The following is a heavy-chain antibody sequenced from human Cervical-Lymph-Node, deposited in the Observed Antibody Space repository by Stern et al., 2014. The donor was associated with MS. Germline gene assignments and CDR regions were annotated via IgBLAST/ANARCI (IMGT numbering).Heavy chain of an antibody. V-gene: IGHV1-8*01. J-gene: IGHJ4*02. D-gene: IGHD3-3*01. CDR1: GYTFISDD. Sequence: QVQLGQSGAEVKKPGASVKVSCKASGYTFISDDINWVRQVPGQGLEWMGWMNPDSGDTGYAQKFRGKFTITRDLSINTAYMEMSSLKFEDTAVYYCTRGWSAWGQGTLVTVSS. CDR3: TRGWSA. CDR2: MNPDSGDT.